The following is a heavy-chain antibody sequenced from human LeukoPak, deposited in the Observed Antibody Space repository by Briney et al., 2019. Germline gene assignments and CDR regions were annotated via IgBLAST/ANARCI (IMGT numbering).Heavy chain of an antibody. CDR3: ARDVVAATLYYYYGMDV. D-gene: IGHD2-15*01. V-gene: IGHV4-31*03. CDR1: GGSISSGGYY. J-gene: IGHJ6*02. Sequence: SQTLSLTCTVSGGSISSGGYYWSWIRQHPGKGLEWIGYIYYSGSTYYNPSLKSRVTISVDTSKNQFSLKLSSVTAADTAVYYCARDVVAATLYYYYGMDVWGQGTTVTVSS. CDR2: IYYSGST.